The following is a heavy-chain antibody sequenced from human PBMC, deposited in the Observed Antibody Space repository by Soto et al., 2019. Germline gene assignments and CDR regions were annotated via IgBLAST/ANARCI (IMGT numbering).Heavy chain of an antibody. V-gene: IGHV4-39*01. D-gene: IGHD2-8*02. CDR1: GGSISSSSYY. J-gene: IGHJ4*02. CDR2: IYYIGST. Sequence: QLQLQESGPGLVKPSETLSLTCTVSGGSISSSSYYWGWIRQPPGKGLEWIGSIYYIGSTFYNPSLKSLVTISVDTSKNQFSLKLSSVTAADTAVYYCAFVVSRFDYWGQGTLVTVSS. CDR3: AFVVSRFDY.